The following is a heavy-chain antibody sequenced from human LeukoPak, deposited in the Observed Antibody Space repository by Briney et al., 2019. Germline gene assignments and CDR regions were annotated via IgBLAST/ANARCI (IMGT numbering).Heavy chain of an antibody. D-gene: IGHD3-22*01. V-gene: IGHV3-48*01. CDR3: ARDGYYYDSSGYYFDY. Sequence: GGSMRLSCAASGFTFSSYSMNWVRQAPGKGLEWVSYISSSSSTIYYADSVKGRFTISRDNAKNSLYLQMNSLRAEDTAVYYCARDGYYYDSSGYYFDYWGQGTLVTVSS. J-gene: IGHJ4*02. CDR1: GFTFSSYS. CDR2: ISSSSSTI.